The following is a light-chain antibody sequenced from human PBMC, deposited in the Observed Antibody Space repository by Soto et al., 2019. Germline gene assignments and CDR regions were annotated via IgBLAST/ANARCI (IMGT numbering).Light chain of an antibody. J-gene: IGKJ2*01. V-gene: IGKV4-1*01. CDR2: WAS. CDR3: HQYYSTPYT. Sequence: DIVMTQSPDSLAVSLGGRATMNCKSSQSVLYSSNNKKYLAWYQQKPGQPPKLLIYWASTRESGVPDRFSGSGSGTDFTLTISSLQAEDVAVYYCHQYYSTPYTFGQGTKLEIK. CDR1: QSVLYSSNNKKY.